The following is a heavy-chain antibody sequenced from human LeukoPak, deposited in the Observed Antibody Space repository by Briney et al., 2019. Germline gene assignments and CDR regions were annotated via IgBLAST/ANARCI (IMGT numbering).Heavy chain of an antibody. CDR2: IYHSGST. J-gene: IGHJ4*02. D-gene: IGHD3-10*01. Sequence: SETLSLTCAVSGGSISSSNWWSWVRQPPGKGLEWIGEIYHSGSTNYNPSLKSRVTISVDKSKNQFSLKLSSVTAADTAVYYCARDGGRFGELYFDYWGQGTLVTVSS. CDR3: ARDGGRFGELYFDY. V-gene: IGHV4-4*02. CDR1: GGSISSSNW.